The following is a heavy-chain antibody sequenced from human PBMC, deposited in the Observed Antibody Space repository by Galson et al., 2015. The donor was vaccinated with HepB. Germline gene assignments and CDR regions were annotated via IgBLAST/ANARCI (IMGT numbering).Heavy chain of an antibody. CDR1: GYTFANYW. J-gene: IGHJ6*02. V-gene: IGHV5-10-1*01. CDR2: IDPSDSYS. D-gene: IGHD2-2*01. Sequence: QSGAEVKNPGESLRISCEGSGYTFANYWITWVRRVPGKGLEWLGRIDPSDSYSNYNPSFEGHVTISVDTSIATAYLQWSSLTASDTPVYYCARRYCSSSSCSGAHFFYYGLDVWGQGTTVTVSS. CDR3: ARRYCSSSSCSGAHFFYYGLDV.